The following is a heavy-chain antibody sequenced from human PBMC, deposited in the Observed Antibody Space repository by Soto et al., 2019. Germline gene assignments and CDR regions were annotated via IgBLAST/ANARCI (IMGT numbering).Heavy chain of an antibody. D-gene: IGHD6-19*01. CDR3: VKEIDSGWDNAVDY. V-gene: IGHV3-64D*06. CDR1: GFTFSSYA. CDR2: ISSNGGST. J-gene: IGHJ4*02. Sequence: GGSLRLSCSASGFTFSSYAMHWVRQAPGKGLEYVSAISSNGGSTYYADSVKGRFTISRDNSKNTLYRQMSSLRAEDTAVYYCVKEIDSGWDNAVDYWGQGTLVTVSS.